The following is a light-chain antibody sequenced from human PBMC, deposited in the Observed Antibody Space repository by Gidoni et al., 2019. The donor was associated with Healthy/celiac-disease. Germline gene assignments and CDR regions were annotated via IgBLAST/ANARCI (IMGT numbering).Light chain of an antibody. Sequence: QSALTQPRPVSGSPGQSVTISCTGTSSDVGGYNYVSWYQPHPGKAPKLMIYDVSKRPSGVPDRFSGSKAGNTASLTISGLQAEDEADYYCCSYAGSFHKVFGGGTKLTVL. CDR2: DVS. CDR1: SSDVGGYNY. CDR3: CSYAGSFHKV. J-gene: IGLJ2*01. V-gene: IGLV2-11*01.